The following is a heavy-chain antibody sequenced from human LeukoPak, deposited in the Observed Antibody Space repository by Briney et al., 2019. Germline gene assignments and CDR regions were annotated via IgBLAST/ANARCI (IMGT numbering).Heavy chain of an antibody. Sequence: PGGSLRLSCAASGFTFSDYYMSWIRQAPGKGLEWVSYISSSGSTIYYADSVKGRFTISRDNAKNSLYLQMNSLRAGDTAVYYCARDYDILTGYYNFGDAFDIWGQGTMVTVSS. V-gene: IGHV3-11*01. D-gene: IGHD3-9*01. CDR1: GFTFSDYY. J-gene: IGHJ3*02. CDR3: ARDYDILTGYYNFGDAFDI. CDR2: ISSSGSTI.